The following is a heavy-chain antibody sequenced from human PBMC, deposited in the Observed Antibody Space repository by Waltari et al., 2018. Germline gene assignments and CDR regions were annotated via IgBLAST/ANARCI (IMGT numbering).Heavy chain of an antibody. CDR2: IIPIVGTA. D-gene: IGHD4-17*01. J-gene: IGHJ5*02. Sequence: QVQLVQSGAEVKKPGSSVKVSCKASGGTFSSYAISWVRQAPGQGLEWMGGIIPIVGTANYAQKFQGRVTITTDESTSTAYMELSSLRSEDTAVYYCASGHLYGDYANWFDPWGQGTLVTVSS. CDR1: GGTFSSYA. CDR3: ASGHLYGDYANWFDP. V-gene: IGHV1-69*05.